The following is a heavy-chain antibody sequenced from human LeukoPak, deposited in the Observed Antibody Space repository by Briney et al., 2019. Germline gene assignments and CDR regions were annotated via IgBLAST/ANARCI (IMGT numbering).Heavy chain of an antibody. CDR3: ATGLPLEY. CDR1: GFTFSDYT. J-gene: IGHJ4*02. V-gene: IGHV3-48*02. D-gene: IGHD4-11*01. CDR2: IRSTSSAI. Sequence: GGSLRLSCAASGFTFSDYTMNWVRQAPGKGLEWVSNIRSTSSAIYYADSVKGRFTISRDNAKNSLYPQMNSLRDEDTAVYYCATGLPLEYWGQGTLVTVSS.